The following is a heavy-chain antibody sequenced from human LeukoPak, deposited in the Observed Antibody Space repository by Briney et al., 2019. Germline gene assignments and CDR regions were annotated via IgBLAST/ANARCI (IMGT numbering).Heavy chain of an antibody. CDR3: ARDRGGVAFDY. J-gene: IGHJ4*02. D-gene: IGHD3-10*01. V-gene: IGHV1-46*01. CDR2: INPSGGST. CDR1: GYTFTSYY. Sequence: ASVKVSCKASGYTFTSYYMHWVRQAPGQGLEWMGIINPSGGSTSYAQKFQGRVTMTRDMSTSSVHMELSSLRSEDTAVYYCARDRGGVAFDYWGQGTLVTVSS.